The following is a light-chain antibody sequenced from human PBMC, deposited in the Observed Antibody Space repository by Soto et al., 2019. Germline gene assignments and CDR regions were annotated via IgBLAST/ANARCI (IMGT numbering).Light chain of an antibody. Sequence: EIVMTQSPATLSVSPGERATLSCRASQSVSSNLAWYQQKPGQAPRLLIYGASTRATGIPARFSGSGSGTDFTLAISSLQSEDFAVYHGQQYNDWLWTFGQGTKVEIK. V-gene: IGKV3-15*01. J-gene: IGKJ1*01. CDR2: GAS. CDR1: QSVSSN. CDR3: QQYNDWLWT.